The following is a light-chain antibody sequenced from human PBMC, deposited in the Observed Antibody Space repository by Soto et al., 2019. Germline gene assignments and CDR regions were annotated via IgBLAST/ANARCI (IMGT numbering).Light chain of an antibody. V-gene: IGKV1-5*03. CDR1: QSLTMW. J-gene: IGKJ1*01. CDR2: KTS. CDR3: QQWTDYSWT. Sequence: DIHMTQSPSTLCASVGDRVTITCRASQSLTMWLAWYQQKPGKAPNLLIYKTSSLESGVPSRLSGSGSGTELILTISSLQPEDFANYYFQQWTDYSWTFGHVTKVQAK.